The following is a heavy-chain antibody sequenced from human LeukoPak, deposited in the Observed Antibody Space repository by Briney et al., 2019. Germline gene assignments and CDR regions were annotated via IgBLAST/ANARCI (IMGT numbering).Heavy chain of an antibody. V-gene: IGHV4-38-2*02. D-gene: IGHD3-22*01. J-gene: IGHJ4*02. CDR1: GYSISSGYY. CDR2: IYHSGST. Sequence: SETLSLTCTVSGYSISSGYYWGWIRQPPGKGLEWIRSIYHSGSTYYNPSLKSRVTISVDTSKNQFSLKLSSVTAADTAVYYCARDLNFDSSDMSAGIDYWGQGTLVTVSS. CDR3: ARDLNFDSSDMSAGIDY.